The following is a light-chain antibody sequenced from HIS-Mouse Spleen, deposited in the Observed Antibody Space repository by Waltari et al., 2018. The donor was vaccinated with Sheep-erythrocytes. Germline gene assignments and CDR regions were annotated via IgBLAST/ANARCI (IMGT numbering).Light chain of an antibody. CDR1: SSNIGSNT. V-gene: IGLV1-44*01. CDR3: SSYTSSSTL. CDR2: SNK. J-gene: IGLJ3*02. Sequence: QSVLTQPPSASGTPGQRVTISCSGSSSNIGSNTVNWYQQLPGTAPKLLIYSNKQRPSGVPDRVSGSKSGTSASLAISGLQSEDEADYYCSSYTSSSTLFGGGTKLTVL.